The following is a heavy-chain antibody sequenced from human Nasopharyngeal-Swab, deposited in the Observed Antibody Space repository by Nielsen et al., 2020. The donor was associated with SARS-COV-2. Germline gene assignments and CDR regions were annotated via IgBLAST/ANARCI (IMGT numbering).Heavy chain of an antibody. CDR3: ARDRLEGGNYYYYYGMDV. CDR2: ISAYNGNT. V-gene: IGHV1-18*01. D-gene: IGHD3-16*01. J-gene: IGHJ6*02. Sequence: WVRQAPGQGLEWMGWISAYNGNTNYAQKLQSRVTMTTDTSTSTAYMELRSLRSDDTAVYYCARDRLEGGNYYYYYGMDVWGQGTTVTVSS.